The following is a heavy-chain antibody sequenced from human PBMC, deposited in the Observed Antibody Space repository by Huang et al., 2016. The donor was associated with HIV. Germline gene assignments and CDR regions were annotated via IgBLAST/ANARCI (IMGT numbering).Heavy chain of an antibody. D-gene: IGHD3-16*01. J-gene: IGHJ4*02. CDR3: AKPLEMSSIGSPYFDS. Sequence: FSYCAIHWVRQAPGKGLEWVAVISSDGNSKYYADSVKGRFTISRDNSKKTVYLQMNSLRSEDSAVFYCAKPLEMSSIGSPYFDSWGQGTLVTVSS. CDR2: ISSDGNSK. CDR1: FSYCA. V-gene: IGHV3-30*18.